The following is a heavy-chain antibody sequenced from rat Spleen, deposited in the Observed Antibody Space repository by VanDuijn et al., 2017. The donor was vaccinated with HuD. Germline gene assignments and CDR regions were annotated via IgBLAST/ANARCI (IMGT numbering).Heavy chain of an antibody. J-gene: IGHJ2*01. CDR3: VRREQTYVPDY. CDR2: ISSGGGDT. D-gene: IGHD2-3*01. CDR1: GFTFSDYY. Sequence: EVQLVESDGGLVQPGRSLKLSCAASGFTFSDYYMAWVRQAPTEGLEWVASISSGGGDTYYRDSVKGRFSISRDNVKNILYLQMDSLGSEDTATYYCVRREQTYVPDYWGQGVIVTVSS. V-gene: IGHV5-25*01.